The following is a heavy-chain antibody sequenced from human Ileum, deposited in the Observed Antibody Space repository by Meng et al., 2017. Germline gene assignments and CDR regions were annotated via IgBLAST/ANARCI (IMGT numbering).Heavy chain of an antibody. CDR3: ARDHWGSLDY. D-gene: IGHD7-27*01. J-gene: IGHJ4*02. CDR1: GGSVSSSGYQ. CDR2: AST. V-gene: IGHV4-61*08. Sequence: QGPLAESGPGLVRPSETLSLICAVSGGSVSSSGYQWGWIRQPPGKGLEWIGYASTNYNPSLKSRVTISVDTSKNQFSLKLTSVTAADTAVYYCARDHWGSLDYWGQGVLVTVSS.